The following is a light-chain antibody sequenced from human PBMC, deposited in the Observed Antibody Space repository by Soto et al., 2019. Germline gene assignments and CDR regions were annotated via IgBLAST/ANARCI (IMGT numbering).Light chain of an antibody. CDR2: DVS. J-gene: IGLJ2*01. CDR1: SSDVGGYNY. CDR3: SSYTSSSTV. Sequence: QSALTQPASVSGSPGQSITISCTGTSSDVGGYNYVSWYQQHPGKAPKLMIYDVSNRPSGVSNRFSGSKSGNTASLTISGLHAEDEAYYYCSSYTSSSTVFGGGTKLTVL. V-gene: IGLV2-14*01.